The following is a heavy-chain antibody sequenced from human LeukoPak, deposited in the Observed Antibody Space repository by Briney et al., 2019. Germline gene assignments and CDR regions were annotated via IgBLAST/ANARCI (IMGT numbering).Heavy chain of an antibody. V-gene: IGHV3-23*01. Sequence: GGSLRLSCAASGFTFSSYAMSWVRQAPGKGLEWVSAISGSGGSTYYADSVKDRFTISRDNSKNTLYLQMNSLRAEDTAVYYCAKHPSIAAAGTDWFDPWGQGTLVTVSS. CDR2: ISGSGGST. CDR1: GFTFSSYA. D-gene: IGHD6-13*01. J-gene: IGHJ5*02. CDR3: AKHPSIAAAGTDWFDP.